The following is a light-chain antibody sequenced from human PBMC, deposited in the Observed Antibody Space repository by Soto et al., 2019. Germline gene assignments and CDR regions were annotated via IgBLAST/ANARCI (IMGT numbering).Light chain of an antibody. CDR2: DAS. Sequence: VLTQSPGTLSLSPGERATLSCRASQTVNSRLAWYQHKPGQAPRLLIYDASNRATGIPARFSGSGSGTDFTLTISSLEPEDFAVYYCQQRSNWAGLTFGGGTKVDIK. J-gene: IGKJ4*01. V-gene: IGKV3-11*01. CDR3: QQRSNWAGLT. CDR1: QTVNSR.